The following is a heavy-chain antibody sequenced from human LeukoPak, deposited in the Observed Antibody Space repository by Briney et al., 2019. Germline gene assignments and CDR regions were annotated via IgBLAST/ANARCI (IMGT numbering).Heavy chain of an antibody. V-gene: IGHV4-38-2*02. CDR2: IYHSGST. CDR3: ARGAEYSYGYYFDY. J-gene: IGHJ4*02. Sequence: SETLSLTCTVSGYSISSGYYWGWIRQPPGKGLEWIGSIYHSGSTYYNPSFKSRVTISVDTSKNQFSLKLSSVTAADTAVYYCARGAEYSYGYYFDYWGQGTLVTVSS. D-gene: IGHD5-18*01. CDR1: GYSISSGYY.